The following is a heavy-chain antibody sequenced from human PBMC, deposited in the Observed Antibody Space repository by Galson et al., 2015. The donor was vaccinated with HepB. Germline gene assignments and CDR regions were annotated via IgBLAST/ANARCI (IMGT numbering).Heavy chain of an antibody. J-gene: IGHJ6*03. CDR2: ISSSSSYT. Sequence: SLRLSCAASGFTFSDYYMSWIRQAPGKGLEWVSYISSSSSYTNYADSVKGRFTISRDNAKNSLYLQMNSLRAEDTAVYYCARVNIVVVPAAIYSYMDVWGKGTTVTVSS. CDR1: GFTFSDYY. CDR3: ARVNIVVVPAAIYSYMDV. D-gene: IGHD2-2*02. V-gene: IGHV3-11*06.